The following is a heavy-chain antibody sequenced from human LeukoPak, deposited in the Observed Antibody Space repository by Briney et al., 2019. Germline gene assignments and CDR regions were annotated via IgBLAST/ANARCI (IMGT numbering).Heavy chain of an antibody. D-gene: IGHD5-12*01. CDR1: GYTFTSYY. V-gene: IGHV1-46*01. Sequence: ASVKVSRKASGYTFTSYYMHWVRQAPGQGLEWMGIINPSGGSTSYAQKFQGRVTMTRDTSTSTVYMELSSLRSEDTAVYYCARDPSVATIRTPYYFDYWGQGTLVTVSS. CDR3: ARDPSVATIRTPYYFDY. CDR2: INPSGGST. J-gene: IGHJ4*02.